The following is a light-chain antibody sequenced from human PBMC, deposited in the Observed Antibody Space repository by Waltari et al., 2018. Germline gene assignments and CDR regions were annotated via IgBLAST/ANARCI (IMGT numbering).Light chain of an antibody. J-gene: IGLJ2*01. Sequence: QSVLTQPPSVSGAPGQRVTISCTGSSPNIGSTYDVHWYQQLPGTAPKLLIYRKSSRPPGVPDRFSGSKSGTSASRAITGRQAEDEADYYCQSYDSSLSGDVVFGGGTKLTVL. V-gene: IGLV1-40*01. CDR1: SPNIGSTYD. CDR3: QSYDSSLSGDVV. CDR2: RKS.